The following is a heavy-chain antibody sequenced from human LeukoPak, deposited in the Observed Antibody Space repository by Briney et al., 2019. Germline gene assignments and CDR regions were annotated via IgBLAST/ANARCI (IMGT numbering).Heavy chain of an antibody. J-gene: IGHJ3*02. V-gene: IGHV1-2*02. Sequence: ASVKVSCKASGYTFTGYYMHWVRQAPGQGLEWMGWINPKSGDTNYAQKFQGRVTMTRDTSISTAYMELSRLRSDDTAVYYCAREQASIVVVPAATDAFDIWGQGTMVTVSS. CDR3: AREQASIVVVPAATDAFDI. CDR2: INPKSGDT. CDR1: GYTFTGYY. D-gene: IGHD2-2*01.